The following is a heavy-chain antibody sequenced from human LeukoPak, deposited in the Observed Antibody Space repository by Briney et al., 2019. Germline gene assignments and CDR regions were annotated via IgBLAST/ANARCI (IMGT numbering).Heavy chain of an antibody. D-gene: IGHD3-10*01. CDR2: ISSSGSST. J-gene: IGHJ4*02. CDR3: TKDQRGYGCIVDY. V-gene: IGHV3-23*01. Sequence: GGSLRLSCAASGFTFSYYAMSWVRQAPGKGLEWVSSISSSGSSTYYADSVKGRFTISRDNSKNTLYLQMNSLRAEDTAVYYCTKDQRGYGCIVDYWGQGTLVTISS. CDR1: GFTFSYYA.